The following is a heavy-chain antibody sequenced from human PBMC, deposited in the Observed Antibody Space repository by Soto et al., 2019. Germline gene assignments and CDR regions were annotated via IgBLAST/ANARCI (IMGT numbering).Heavy chain of an antibody. CDR1: GDTVNTGGYY. CDR3: ARRLDYRPPDS. D-gene: IGHD3-10*01. J-gene: IGHJ4*02. Sequence: SETLSLTCTVSGDTVNTGGYYWTWIRQLPEKGLEWIGHIYYTGSTYYIYYYTPSLKSRVTISADTSKNQFSLNLTSVTAADTAVYYCARRLDYRPPDSWGQGTLVTVSS. CDR2: IYYTGSTYYIY. V-gene: IGHV4-31*03.